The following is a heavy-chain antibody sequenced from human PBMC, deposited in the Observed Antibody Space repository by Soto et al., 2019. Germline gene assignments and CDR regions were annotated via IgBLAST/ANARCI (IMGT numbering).Heavy chain of an antibody. D-gene: IGHD2-2*01. CDR1: GFTFSSSW. CDR3: PPALNF. Sequence: EVQLVESGGGLVQPGGSLRLSCAASGFTFSSSWMDWVRQAPGKGLEWVANINQDGSEKHYIDSVKGRFTISRDNAKNSLYLQMNSLTAEDSALYYCPPALNFWGQGTLVTVSS. CDR2: INQDGSEK. V-gene: IGHV3-7*01. J-gene: IGHJ4*02.